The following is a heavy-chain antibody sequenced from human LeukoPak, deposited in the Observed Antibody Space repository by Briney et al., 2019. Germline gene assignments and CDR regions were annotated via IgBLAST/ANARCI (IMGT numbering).Heavy chain of an antibody. CDR3: ARGSGDYYDSSGYYYNDY. CDR2: INHSGST. CDR1: GGSISTYY. Sequence: PSETLSLTCTVSGGSISTYYWSWIRQPPGKGLEWIGEINHSGSTNYNPSLKSRVTISVDTSKNQFSLKLSSVTAADTAVYYCARGSGDYYDSSGYYYNDYWGQGTLVTVSS. V-gene: IGHV4-34*01. D-gene: IGHD3-22*01. J-gene: IGHJ4*02.